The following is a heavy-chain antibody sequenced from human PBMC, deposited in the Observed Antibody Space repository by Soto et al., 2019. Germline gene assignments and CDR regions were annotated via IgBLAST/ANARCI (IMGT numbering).Heavy chain of an antibody. CDR3: ARRIWGFES. D-gene: IGHD3-16*01. J-gene: IGHJ4*02. Sequence: QVQLVQSGAEVKKPGASVKVSCKASGYTFTSFDITWVRQATGQGLEWMGWMNPNNGGTGYAQKFQGRVTMTRNTSISTAYMELSSLRSEDTAVYFCARRIWGFESWGQGTLVTVSS. V-gene: IGHV1-8*01. CDR2: MNPNNGGT. CDR1: GYTFTSFD.